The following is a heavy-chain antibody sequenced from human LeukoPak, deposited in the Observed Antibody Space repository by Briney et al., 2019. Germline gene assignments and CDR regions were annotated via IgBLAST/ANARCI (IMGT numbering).Heavy chain of an antibody. Sequence: PSETLSLTCAVYGVSFSGYYWSWIRQPPGKGLEWVGEINHSGSTNYNPSLKSRVTISVDTSKNQFSLKLSSVTAADTAVYYCARDSPYYYDSSGYYGVWSLEKPAFWFDPWGQGTLVTVSS. CDR3: ARDSPYYYDSSGYYGVWSLEKPAFWFDP. D-gene: IGHD3-22*01. CDR1: GVSFSGYY. CDR2: INHSGST. V-gene: IGHV4-34*01. J-gene: IGHJ5*02.